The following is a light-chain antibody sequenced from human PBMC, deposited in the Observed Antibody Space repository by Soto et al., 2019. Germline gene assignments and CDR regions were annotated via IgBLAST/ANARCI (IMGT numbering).Light chain of an antibody. J-gene: IGKJ1*01. V-gene: IGKV3-20*01. CDR1: QSVSSSY. CDR2: GAS. Sequence: ESVLTQSPGTLSLSVGERATLSCRASQSVSSSYLAWYQHKPGQAPRLLIYGASSRATGIPDRFSGSGSGTDFTLTISRLEPEDFAVYYCQQYGSSPWTFGQGTKVDIK. CDR3: QQYGSSPWT.